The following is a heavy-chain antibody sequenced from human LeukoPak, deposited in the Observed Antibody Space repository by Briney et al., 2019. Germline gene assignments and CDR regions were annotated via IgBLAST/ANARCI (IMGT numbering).Heavy chain of an antibody. D-gene: IGHD3-9*01. V-gene: IGHV4-34*01. CDR3: ARGALYYDILTGYYTSYYFDY. Sequence: SETLSLTCAVYGGSFSGYYWSWIRQPPGKGLEWIGEINHSGITNYNPSLKSRVTISVDTSKNQFSLKLSSVTAADTAVYYCARGALYYDILTGYYTSYYFDYWGQGTLVTVSS. CDR2: INHSGIT. J-gene: IGHJ4*02. CDR1: GGSFSGYY.